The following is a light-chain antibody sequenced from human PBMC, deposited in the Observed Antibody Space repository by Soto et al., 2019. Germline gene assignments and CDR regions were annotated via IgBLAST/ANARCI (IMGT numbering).Light chain of an antibody. Sequence: QSVLTQPASVSGSPGQSVTISCTGTSSDIGGYDYVSWYQQHPGTAPKLILYEVNNRPSGVSNRFSGSKSGNTASLIISGLQTEDEADYYCSAYTNTSTLILGNGTKVTV. CDR2: EVN. CDR3: SAYTNTSTLI. CDR1: SSDIGGYDY. J-gene: IGLJ1*01. V-gene: IGLV2-14*01.